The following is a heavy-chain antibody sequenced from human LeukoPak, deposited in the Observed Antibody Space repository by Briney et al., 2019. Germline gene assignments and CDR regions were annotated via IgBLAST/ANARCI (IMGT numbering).Heavy chain of an antibody. D-gene: IGHD5-18*01. Sequence: GGSLRPSCAASGFTFSSYAMSWVRQAPGKGLEWASAISGSGGSTYYADSVKGRFTISRDNSKNTLYLQMNSLRAEDTAVYYCASRRNSYGYPDHFDYWGQGTLVTVSS. V-gene: IGHV3-23*01. CDR2: ISGSGGST. CDR3: ASRRNSYGYPDHFDY. J-gene: IGHJ4*02. CDR1: GFTFSSYA.